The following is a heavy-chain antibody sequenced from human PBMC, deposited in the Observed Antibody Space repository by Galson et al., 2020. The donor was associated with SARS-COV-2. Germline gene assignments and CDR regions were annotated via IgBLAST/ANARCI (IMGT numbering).Heavy chain of an antibody. D-gene: IGHD3-3*01. J-gene: IGHJ6*02. V-gene: IGHV3-48*02. Sequence: GESLKISCAASGFTFSSYSMNWVRQAPGKGLEWVSYISSSSSTIYYADSVKGRFTISRDNAKNSLYLQMNSLRDEDTAVYYCARDLSSITSFGVGRYGMDVWGQGTTVTVSS. CDR3: ARDLSSITSFGVGRYGMDV. CDR2: ISSSSSTI. CDR1: GFTFSSYS.